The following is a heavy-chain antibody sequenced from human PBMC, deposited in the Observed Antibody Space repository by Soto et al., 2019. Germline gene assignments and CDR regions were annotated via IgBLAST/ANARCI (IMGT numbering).Heavy chain of an antibody. J-gene: IGHJ3*02. Sequence: GASVKVSCKASGYTFTSYGISWVRQAPGQGLEWMGWISAYNGNTNYAQKLQGRVTMTADTSTSTAYMELRSLRSDDTAVYYCARDPAVVTPAAFDIWGQGKMVTVSS. CDR2: ISAYNGNT. V-gene: IGHV1-18*04. CDR1: GYTFTSYG. D-gene: IGHD2-21*02. CDR3: ARDPAVVTPAAFDI.